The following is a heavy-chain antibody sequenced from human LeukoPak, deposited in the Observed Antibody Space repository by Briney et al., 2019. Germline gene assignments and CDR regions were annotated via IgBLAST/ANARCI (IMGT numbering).Heavy chain of an antibody. J-gene: IGHJ4*02. CDR2: IIPIFGTA. CDR3: AVTGTNNFDY. Sequence: GASVKVSCKASGYTFTSYGISWVRQAPGQGLEWMGGIIPIFGTANYAQKFQGRVTITTDESTSTAYMELSSLRSEDTAVYYCAVTGTNNFDYWGQGTLVTVSS. D-gene: IGHD1-7*01. CDR1: GYTFTSYG. V-gene: IGHV1-69*05.